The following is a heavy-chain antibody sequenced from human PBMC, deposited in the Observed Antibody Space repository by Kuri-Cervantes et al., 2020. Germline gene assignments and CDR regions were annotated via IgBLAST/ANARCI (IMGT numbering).Heavy chain of an antibody. CDR2: INAGNGDT. Sequence: ASVKVSCKASGGTFSSYAISWVRQAPGQRLEWMGWINAGNGDTKYSQKFQGRVTITRDTSASTAYMELSSLRSEDTAVYYCARDHYDILTGYGGLYYYYYMDVWGKGTTVTVSS. D-gene: IGHD3-9*01. CDR1: GGTFSSYA. CDR3: ARDHYDILTGYGGLYYYYYMDV. J-gene: IGHJ6*03. V-gene: IGHV1-3*01.